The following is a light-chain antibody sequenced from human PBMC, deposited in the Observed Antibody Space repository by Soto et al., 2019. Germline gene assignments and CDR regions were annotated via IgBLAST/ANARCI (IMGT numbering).Light chain of an antibody. Sequence: QSALTQPRSVSGCPGQSVSISWAGGSGKVGGYNYVSWYQHHPGKAPKLVIYDVYNRPSGVPDRFSGSKSDNTASLTISGLQAEDEADYYCCSYAGSTTFYVFGTGTKVTVL. CDR3: CSYAGSTTFYV. J-gene: IGLJ1*01. CDR1: SGKVGGYNY. CDR2: DVY. V-gene: IGLV2-11*01.